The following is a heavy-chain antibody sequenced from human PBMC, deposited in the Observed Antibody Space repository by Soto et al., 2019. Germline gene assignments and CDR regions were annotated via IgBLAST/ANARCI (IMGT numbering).Heavy chain of an antibody. Sequence: GGSLRLSCTGSGFTFGDYGMTWVRQAPGKGLEWVGFIRSKSYGGTTEYAASVKGRLTIARDDSESIAYLQMNRLTSEDTGVYYCASTPGYSNGWGCGPYYYHGMDVWGRGTTVTVSS. V-gene: IGHV3-49*04. CDR1: GFTFGDYG. D-gene: IGHD6-19*01. CDR3: ASTPGYSNGWGCGPYYYHGMDV. CDR2: IRSKSYGGTT. J-gene: IGHJ6*02.